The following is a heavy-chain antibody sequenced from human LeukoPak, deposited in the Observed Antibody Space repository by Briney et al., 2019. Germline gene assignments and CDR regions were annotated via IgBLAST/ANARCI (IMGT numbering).Heavy chain of an antibody. Sequence: GGSLRLSCAASGFTFSSYAMSWVRQAPGKGLEWVSAISGSGGSTYYADSVKGRFTISRDNAKNSLYLQMNSLRAEDTAVYYCARDLDSNSSIDFQHWGQGTLVTVSS. V-gene: IGHV3-23*01. D-gene: IGHD6-6*01. CDR2: ISGSGGST. CDR1: GFTFSSYA. CDR3: ARDLDSNSSIDFQH. J-gene: IGHJ1*01.